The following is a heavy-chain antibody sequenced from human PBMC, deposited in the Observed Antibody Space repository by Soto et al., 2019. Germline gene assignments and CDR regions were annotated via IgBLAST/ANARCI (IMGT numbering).Heavy chain of an antibody. CDR2: IYWDDDK. CDR1: GFSLSTSGVG. V-gene: IGHV2-5*02. CDR3: ANTSWAEYFQH. J-gene: IGHJ1*01. Sequence: QITLKESGPTLVKPTQTLTLTCTFSGFSLSTSGVGVGWIRQPPRKALEWLALIYWDDDKRYSPSLKSRLTITKDTSKNQVVLTMSTMDPVDTATYYCANTSWAEYFQHWGQGTLVTVSS.